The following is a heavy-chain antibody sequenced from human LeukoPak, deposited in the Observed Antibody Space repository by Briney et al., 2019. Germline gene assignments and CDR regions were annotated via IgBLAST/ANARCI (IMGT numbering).Heavy chain of an antibody. CDR2: IIESGSGA. Sequence: GRSLRLSCAASGFTFSNYAMSWFRQAPGKGLEWVAGIIESGSGAWYADSVKGRFTISRDNSKNTLYLEMISLRADDTAVYYCAKDYKVRSGEPPVDYWGQGTLVTVSS. J-gene: IGHJ4*02. CDR3: AKDYKVRSGEPPVDY. D-gene: IGHD7-27*01. V-gene: IGHV3-23*01. CDR1: GFTFSNYA.